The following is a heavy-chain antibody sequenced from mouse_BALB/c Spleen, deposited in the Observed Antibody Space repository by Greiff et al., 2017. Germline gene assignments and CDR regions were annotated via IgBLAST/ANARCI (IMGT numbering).Heavy chain of an antibody. CDR1: GYAFSSYW. Sequence: VQLQQSGAELVRPGSSVKISCKASGYAFSSYWMNWVKQRPGQGLEWIGQIYPGDGDTNYNGKFKGKATLTADKSSSTAYMQLSSLTSEDSAVYFCARGGYGYYAMDYWGQGTSVTVSS. D-gene: IGHD1-2*01. CDR3: ARGGYGYYAMDY. CDR2: IYPGDGDT. J-gene: IGHJ4*01. V-gene: IGHV1-80*01.